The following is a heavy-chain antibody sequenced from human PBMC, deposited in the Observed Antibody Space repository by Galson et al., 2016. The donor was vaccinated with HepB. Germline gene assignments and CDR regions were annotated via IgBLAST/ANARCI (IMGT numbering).Heavy chain of an antibody. Sequence: SLRLSCATSGFTFNNYGINWVRQAPGKGLEWVAVISYDGNNRHYADAVKGRFTSARDRSTNTMYLQMNSLRTDDTAVYYCARFTPEWLDRVYYFDYWGQGTLVTVSS. CDR3: ARFTPEWLDRVYYFDY. J-gene: IGHJ4*02. V-gene: IGHV3-33*08. D-gene: IGHD6-19*01. CDR2: ISYDGNNR. CDR1: GFTFNNYG.